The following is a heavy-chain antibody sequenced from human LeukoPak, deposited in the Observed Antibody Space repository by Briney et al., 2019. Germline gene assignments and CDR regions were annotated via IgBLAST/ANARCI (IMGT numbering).Heavy chain of an antibody. CDR2: IYSGGNT. J-gene: IGHJ3*02. V-gene: IGHV3-53*01. CDR3: ARGQYTYGYLYAFDI. D-gene: IGHD5-18*01. CDR1: GFSLWRHY. Sequence: GGSLRLSCAASGFSLWRHYMNWVRQAPGKGLEWVSVIYSGGNTYYTDSVKGRFTISRDNSKNTLHLQMNSLRAEDTAVYYCARGQYTYGYLYAFDIWGQGTMVTVSS.